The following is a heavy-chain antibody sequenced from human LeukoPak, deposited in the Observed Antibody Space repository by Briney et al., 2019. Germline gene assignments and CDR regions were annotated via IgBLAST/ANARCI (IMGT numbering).Heavy chain of an antibody. CDR1: GFTFTNYG. V-gene: IGHV3-23*01. Sequence: GGSLRLSCAASGFTFTNYGMIWVRQAPGRGLEWVSAISGSGRSTYYADSVKGRFTISRDNAKNSLYLQMNSLRAEDTALYYCAKGGYYYDSSGYFRFDYWGQGTLVTVSS. CDR2: ISGSGRST. CDR3: AKGGYYYDSSGYFRFDY. J-gene: IGHJ4*02. D-gene: IGHD3-22*01.